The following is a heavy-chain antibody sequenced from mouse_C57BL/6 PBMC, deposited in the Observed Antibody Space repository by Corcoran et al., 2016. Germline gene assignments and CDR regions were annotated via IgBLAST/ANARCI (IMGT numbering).Heavy chain of an antibody. V-gene: IGHV1-26*01. CDR3: ARWGTAWYFDV. D-gene: IGHD1-2*01. CDR1: GYTFTDYY. J-gene: IGHJ1*03. CDR2: INPNNGGT. Sequence: EVQLQQSGPELVKPGASVKISCKASGYTFTDYYMNWVKQSHGKSLEWIGDINPNNGGTSYNQKFKGKDTLTVDKSSSTAYMELRSLTSEDSAVYYCARWGTAWYFDVWGTGTTVTVSS.